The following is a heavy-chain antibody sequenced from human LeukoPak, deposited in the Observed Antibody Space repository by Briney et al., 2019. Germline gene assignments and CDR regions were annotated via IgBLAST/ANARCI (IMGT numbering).Heavy chain of an antibody. J-gene: IGHJ4*02. D-gene: IGHD3-22*01. Sequence: GGSLRLSCGASGFTFSSYDMHWVRQAPGKGLVWVAFIRYGGSYTYYADSVKGRFIISSDDSKDTLYLQISSMRAEDTAVFYCAKGYSLVITTVEYFFDYWGQGALVTVSS. CDR1: GFTFSSYD. V-gene: IGHV3-30*02. CDR3: AKGYSLVITTVEYFFDY. CDR2: IRYGGSYT.